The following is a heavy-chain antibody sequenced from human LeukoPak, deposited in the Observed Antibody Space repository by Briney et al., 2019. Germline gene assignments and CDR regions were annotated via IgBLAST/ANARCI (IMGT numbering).Heavy chain of an antibody. Sequence: PSQTLSLTCTVSGGSISSGDYYWSWIRQPPGKGLEWIGYIYYSGSTYYNPSLKSRVTISVDTSKNQFSLKLSSVTAADTAVYYCARTTKVVPAAITNWGQGTLVTVSS. D-gene: IGHD2-2*01. J-gene: IGHJ4*02. V-gene: IGHV4-30-4*08. CDR3: ARTTKVVPAAITN. CDR1: GGSISSGDYY. CDR2: IYYSGST.